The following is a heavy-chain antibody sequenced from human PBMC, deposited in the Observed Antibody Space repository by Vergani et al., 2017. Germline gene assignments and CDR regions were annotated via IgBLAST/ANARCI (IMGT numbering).Heavy chain of an antibody. CDR2: IWYDGSNK. CDR3: ASGGNGRWNAFDI. D-gene: IGHD1-26*01. J-gene: IGHJ3*02. Sequence: VQLVESGGGLVKPGGSLRLSCAASGFTFSSYSMHWVRQAPGKGLEWVAVIWYDGSNKYYADSVKGRFTISRDNAKNSLYLQMNSLRAEDTALYYCASGGNGRWNAFDIWGQGTMVTVSS. V-gene: IGHV3-33*03. CDR1: GFTFSSYS.